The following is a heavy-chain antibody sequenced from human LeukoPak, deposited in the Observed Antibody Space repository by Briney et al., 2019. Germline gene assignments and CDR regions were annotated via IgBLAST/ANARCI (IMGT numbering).Heavy chain of an antibody. Sequence: GGSLRLSCVASGFTFSNAWMNWVRQAPGKGLEWVGRIKSKTEGGKTDYAAPVKGRFTISRDDSKNTLYLQMNSLKTEDTAVYYCTTDNIVLINSRFDYWGQGTLVTVSS. J-gene: IGHJ4*02. D-gene: IGHD2-8*01. CDR1: GFTFSNAW. CDR3: TTDNIVLINSRFDY. CDR2: IKSKTEGGKT. V-gene: IGHV3-15*01.